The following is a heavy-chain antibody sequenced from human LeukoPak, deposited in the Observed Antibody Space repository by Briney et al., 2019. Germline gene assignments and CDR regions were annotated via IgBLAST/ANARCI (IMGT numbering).Heavy chain of an antibody. V-gene: IGHV4-59*08. CDR2: IYYSGST. J-gene: IGHJ3*02. CDR3: ARWLQFNDAFDI. D-gene: IGHD5-24*01. CDR1: GGSFSGYY. Sequence: SETLSLTCAVYGGSFSGYYWSWIRQPPGKGLEWIGYIYYSGSTNYNPSLKSRVTISVDTSKNQFSLKLSSVTAADTAVYYCARWLQFNDAFDIWGQGTMVTVSS.